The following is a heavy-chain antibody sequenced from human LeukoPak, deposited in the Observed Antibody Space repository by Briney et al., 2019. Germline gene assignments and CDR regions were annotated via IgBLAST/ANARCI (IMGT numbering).Heavy chain of an antibody. D-gene: IGHD1-26*01. CDR3: ARHLGAIRGGFDS. V-gene: IGHV4-39*01. CDR2: IYYSGST. J-gene: IGHJ4*02. CDR1: GGSISSTDYY. Sequence: SETLSLTCTVSGGSISSTDYYWAWIRQPPGKGLEWIGSIYYSGSTYYNPSLQSRVTVSVDTSKNQFSLKLSSVTAADTAVYYCARHLGAIRGGFDSWGQGTLVTVSS.